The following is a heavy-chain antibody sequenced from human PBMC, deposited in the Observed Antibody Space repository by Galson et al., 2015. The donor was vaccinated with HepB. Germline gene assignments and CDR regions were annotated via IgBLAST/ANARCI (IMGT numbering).Heavy chain of an antibody. D-gene: IGHD3-9*01. Sequence: SVKVSCKASGYTFTSYAMHWVRQAPGQRLEWMGWINAGNGKTKYSQKSQGRVTITRDTSASTAYTELSSLRSEDTAVYYCARVGLRYFDWLAFDYWGQGTLVTVSS. J-gene: IGHJ4*02. CDR3: ARVGLRYFDWLAFDY. CDR2: INAGNGKT. CDR1: GYTFTSYA. V-gene: IGHV1-3*01.